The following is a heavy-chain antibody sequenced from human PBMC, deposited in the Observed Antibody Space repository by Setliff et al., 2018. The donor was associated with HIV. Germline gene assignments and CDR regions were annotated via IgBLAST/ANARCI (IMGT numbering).Heavy chain of an antibody. CDR1: GFSVSSNY. J-gene: IGHJ4*02. CDR2: INRGGNT. V-gene: IGHV3-66*01. Sequence: GGSLRLSCAASGFSVSSNYMSWVRQAPGKGLEWVSVINRGGNTYYADSVKGRFTISRDNAKNSLYLQMNSLRAEDTAVYYCARSRAAGFDYWGQGTLVTVSS. CDR3: ARSRAAGFDY. D-gene: IGHD6-13*01.